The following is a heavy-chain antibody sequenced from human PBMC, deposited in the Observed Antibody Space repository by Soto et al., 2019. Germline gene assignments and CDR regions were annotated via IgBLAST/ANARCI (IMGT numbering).Heavy chain of an antibody. CDR3: ARELRNYYSSGSYIYYMDV. D-gene: IGHD3-10*01. V-gene: IGHV4-59*01. CDR2: MYYSGST. Sequence: QVQLQESGPGLVKPSETLSLTCTVSGGSISSYYWSWIRQPPGKGLEWIGYMYYSGSTNYNPSLKRRVTISVDTSKNQFSLILTSLTAADTAVYYCARELRNYYSSGSYIYYMDVWGKGTTVTVSS. J-gene: IGHJ6*03. CDR1: GGSISSYY.